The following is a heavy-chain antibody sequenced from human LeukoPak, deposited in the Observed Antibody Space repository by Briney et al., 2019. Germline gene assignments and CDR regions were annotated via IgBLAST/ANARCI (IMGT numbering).Heavy chain of an antibody. D-gene: IGHD3-3*01. CDR3: ARDETIFDHYTYYYYYYMDV. Sequence: ASVKVSCKASGYTFTGYYMHWGRQAPGPGLGWMGWINPNSGGTNYAQKFQGRVTMTRDTSISTAYMELSRLRSDDTAVYYCARDETIFDHYTYYYYYYMDVWGKGTTVTVSS. CDR1: GYTFTGYY. J-gene: IGHJ6*03. V-gene: IGHV1-2*02. CDR2: INPNSGGT.